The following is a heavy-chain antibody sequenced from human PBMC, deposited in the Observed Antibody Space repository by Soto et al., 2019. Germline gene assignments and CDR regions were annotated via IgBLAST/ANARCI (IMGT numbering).Heavy chain of an antibody. D-gene: IGHD3-10*01. Sequence: ASVKVSCKASGYTFTGYYMHWVRQAPGQGLEWMGWINPNSGGTNYAQKFQGWVTMTRDTSISTAYMELSRLRSDDTVVYYCARAIHYYGSSDAFGIWGQGTMVTVSS. CDR2: INPNSGGT. V-gene: IGHV1-2*04. CDR3: ARAIHYYGSSDAFGI. J-gene: IGHJ3*02. CDR1: GYTFTGYY.